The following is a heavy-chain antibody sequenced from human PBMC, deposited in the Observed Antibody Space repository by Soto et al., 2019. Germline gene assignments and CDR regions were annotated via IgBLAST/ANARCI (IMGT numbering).Heavy chain of an antibody. D-gene: IGHD3-22*01. CDR1: GGAFSTSD. CDR2: IIPVFGAA. CDR3: ARDTRSGWAHDAFDV. Sequence: QVHLVQSGAEVKMPGSSVRVSCASSGGAFSTSDIGWVRQAPGQGLEWMGGIIPVFGAANYAQKFKGRVTITADESTRTAYLAMSSLKPEDTATYYCARDTRSGWAHDAFDVWGPGTSIIVSS. J-gene: IGHJ3*01. V-gene: IGHV1-69*01.